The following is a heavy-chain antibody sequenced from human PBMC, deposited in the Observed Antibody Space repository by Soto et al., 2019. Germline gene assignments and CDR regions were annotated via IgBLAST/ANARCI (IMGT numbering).Heavy chain of an antibody. J-gene: IGHJ4*02. Sequence: QVQLVESGGGVVQPGRSLRLSCAASGFTLSTYAMHWVRQAPGKGLEWVAAISYDGTTKYYADSVRGRFTISTDTSKHPLYLQLNTLSPEDTAVYFCATGLISMIMMTYYRGQGILVSVSS. D-gene: IGHD3-22*01. V-gene: IGHV3-30-3*01. CDR3: ATGLISMIMMTYY. CDR2: ISYDGTTK. CDR1: GFTLSTYA.